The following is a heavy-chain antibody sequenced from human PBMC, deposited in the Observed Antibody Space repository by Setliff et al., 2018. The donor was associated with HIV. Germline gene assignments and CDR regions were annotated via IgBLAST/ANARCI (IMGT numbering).Heavy chain of an antibody. CDR1: GGSISSYY. CDR2: IYYSGST. V-gene: IGHV4-59*08. Sequence: SETLSLTCTVSGGSISSYYWSWIRQPPGKGLAWIGYIYYSGSTHYNPALKSLVTISVDTSTNQFSLKLSSVTAADTAVYYCARRIGAGNFDYWGQGTLVTVSS. J-gene: IGHJ4*02. D-gene: IGHD3-16*01. CDR3: ARRIGAGNFDY.